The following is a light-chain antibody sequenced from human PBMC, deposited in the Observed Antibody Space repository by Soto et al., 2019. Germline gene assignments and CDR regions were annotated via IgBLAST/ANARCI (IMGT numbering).Light chain of an antibody. CDR2: DVS. V-gene: IGLV2-14*01. CDR1: SSDVGGYNY. J-gene: IGLJ1*01. Sequence: SALTQPASVSGSPGQSITISCTGTSSDVGGYNYVSWYQQHPGKAPKLMIYDVSNRPSGVSNRFSGYKSGNTASLTISGLQAEDEADYYCSSYTSSSTLYVFGTGTKLTVL. CDR3: SSYTSSSTLYV.